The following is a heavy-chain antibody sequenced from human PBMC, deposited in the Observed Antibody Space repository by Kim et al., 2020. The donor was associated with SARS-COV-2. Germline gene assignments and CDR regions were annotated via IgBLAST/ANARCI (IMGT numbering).Heavy chain of an antibody. Sequence: SETLSLTCTVSGGSISSSSYYWGWLRQPPGKGLVWIGSIYYSGSTYYNSSLRSRVTISVDTAKNQFSLKLSSVTAADAAVYYCVRHRVVAAYYLDFWGQGTLVTVSS. CDR3: VRHRVVAAYYLDF. V-gene: IGHV4-39*01. J-gene: IGHJ4*02. D-gene: IGHD2-15*01. CDR1: GGSISSSSYY. CDR2: IYYSGST.